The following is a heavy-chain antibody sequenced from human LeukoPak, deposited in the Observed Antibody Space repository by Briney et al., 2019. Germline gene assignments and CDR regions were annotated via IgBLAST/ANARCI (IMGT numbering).Heavy chain of an antibody. CDR3: ARASYLYCSSTSCLIDAFDI. CDR2: VHYSGTA. Sequence: SETLSLTCTVSDGSITNYDWSWVRQPPGKGLEFIGHVHYSGTANYNPSLRSRVTISVDTSKNQFSLKLSSVTAADTAVYYCARASYLYCSSTSCLIDAFDIWGQGTKVTVSS. J-gene: IGHJ3*02. D-gene: IGHD2-2*01. V-gene: IGHV4-59*08. CDR1: DGSITNYD.